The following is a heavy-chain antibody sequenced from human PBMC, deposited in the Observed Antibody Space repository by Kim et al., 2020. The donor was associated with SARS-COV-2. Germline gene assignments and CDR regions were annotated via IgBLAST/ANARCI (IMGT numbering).Heavy chain of an antibody. CDR2: IWYDGSNK. J-gene: IGHJ6*02. Sequence: GGSLRLSCAASGFTFSSYGMHWVRQAPGKGLEWVAVIWYDGSNKYYADSVKGRFTISRDNSKNTLYLQMNSLRAEDTAVYYCARDLVPPRLGMDVWGQGTTVTVSS. CDR1: GFTFSSYG. D-gene: IGHD6-13*01. CDR3: ARDLVPPRLGMDV. V-gene: IGHV3-33*01.